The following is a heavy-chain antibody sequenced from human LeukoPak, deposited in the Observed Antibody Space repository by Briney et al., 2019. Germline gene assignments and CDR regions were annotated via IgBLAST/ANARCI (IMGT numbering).Heavy chain of an antibody. CDR1: GGSISSGDYY. D-gene: IGHD3-10*01. CDR3: ASRYGSGRERPFDI. Sequence: SETLSLTCTVSGGSISSGDYYWSWIRQPPGKGLEWIGYIYYSGSTYYTPSLKSRVTISVDTSKNQFSLKLSSVTAADTAVYYCASRYGSGRERPFDIWGQGTMVTVSS. CDR2: IYYSGST. V-gene: IGHV4-30-4*01. J-gene: IGHJ3*02.